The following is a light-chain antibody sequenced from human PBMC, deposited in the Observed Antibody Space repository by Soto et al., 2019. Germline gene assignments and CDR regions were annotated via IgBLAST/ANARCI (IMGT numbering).Light chain of an antibody. V-gene: IGKV1-9*01. CDR1: QGIINY. CDR3: QQYNSYPRT. Sequence: DIQVTHSPASLSASVLDIVSITFRASQGIINYLGWYQQKPGKAPDLLIYSASTLQSGVPSRFSGSGSGTEFTLTISSLQPDDFATYYCQQYNSYPRTFGQGTKVDIK. CDR2: SAS. J-gene: IGKJ1*01.